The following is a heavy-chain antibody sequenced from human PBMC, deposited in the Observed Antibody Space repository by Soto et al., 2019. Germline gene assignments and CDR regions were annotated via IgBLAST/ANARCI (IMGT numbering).Heavy chain of an antibody. Sequence: QVQLQESGPGLVKPSQTLSLTCTVSGGSISSGGYYWSWIRQHPGKGLEWIVYIYYSGSTYCNPSLKSRVTISVGPYMSPVYLARSSMTAAHKAVYYCARYGRPADMVRVDIQHYYYSGMDVWLQGTTVNVSS. CDR1: GGSISSGGYY. J-gene: IGHJ6*02. CDR2: IYYSGST. D-gene: IGHD3-10*01. CDR3: ARYGRPADMVRVDIQHYYYSGMDV. V-gene: IGHV4-31*03.